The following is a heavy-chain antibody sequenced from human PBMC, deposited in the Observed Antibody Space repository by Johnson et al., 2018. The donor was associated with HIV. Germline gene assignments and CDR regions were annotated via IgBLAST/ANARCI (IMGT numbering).Heavy chain of an antibody. D-gene: IGHD6-13*01. CDR2: IGTAGDT. Sequence: VQLVESGGGVVQPGGSLRLSCAASGFTFSSYDMHWVRQATGKGLEWVSAIGTAGDTYYPGSVTGRFTISRENAKNSLYLQMNSLRAEDTAVYYCARESLPGYSSSNDAFDIWGQGTMVTVSS. J-gene: IGHJ3*02. V-gene: IGHV3-13*01. CDR3: ARESLPGYSSSNDAFDI. CDR1: GFTFSSYD.